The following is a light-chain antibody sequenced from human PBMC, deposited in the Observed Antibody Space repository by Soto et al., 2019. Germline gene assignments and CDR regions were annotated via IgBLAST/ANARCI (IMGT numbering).Light chain of an antibody. J-gene: IGLJ1*01. CDR1: SSDVGGYSY. V-gene: IGLV2-11*01. Sequence: QSALTQPRSVSGSPGQSVTISCTGTSSDVGGYSYVSWYQQYPGKAPKLMIFDVTKRPSGVPDRFSGSKSGSTASLTISGLQADDEADYYCCSYAGTYTYVFGTGTKLTVL. CDR3: CSYAGTYTYV. CDR2: DVT.